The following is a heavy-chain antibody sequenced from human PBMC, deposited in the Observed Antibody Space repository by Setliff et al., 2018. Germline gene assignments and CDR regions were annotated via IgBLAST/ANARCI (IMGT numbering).Heavy chain of an antibody. D-gene: IGHD6-19*01. J-gene: IGHJ4*02. Sequence: GGSLRLSCAASGFTFSSYAMNWVRQGPGKGLEWVSYISSSGSIYYANSVKGRFTISRDNAQNSLHLQMDSLRAEDTAVYYCARYSSGWFFDYWGQGTPVTVSS. V-gene: IGHV3-48*03. CDR2: ISSSGSI. CDR1: GFTFSSYA. CDR3: ARYSSGWFFDY.